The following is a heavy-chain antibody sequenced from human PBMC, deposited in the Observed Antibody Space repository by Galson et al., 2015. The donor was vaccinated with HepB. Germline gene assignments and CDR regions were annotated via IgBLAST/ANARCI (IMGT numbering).Heavy chain of an antibody. J-gene: IGHJ2*01. V-gene: IGHV1-69*13. CDR3: ARDSQALPAAFYWYFDL. Sequence: SVKVSCKASGGTFSSYAISWVRQAPGQGLEWMGGIIPIFGTANYAQKFQGRVTIAADESTSTAYMELSSLRSEDTAVYYCARDSQALPAAFYWYFDLWGRGTLVTVSS. D-gene: IGHD2-2*01. CDR2: IIPIFGTA. CDR1: GGTFSSYA.